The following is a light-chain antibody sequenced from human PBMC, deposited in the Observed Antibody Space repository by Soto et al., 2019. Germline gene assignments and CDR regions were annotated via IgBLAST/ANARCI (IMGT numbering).Light chain of an antibody. CDR2: DAS. V-gene: IGKV1-33*01. J-gene: IGKJ2*01. Sequence: DIEMTQSPSSLSASVGDRVTITCQASQDIRKFLNWVQQRPGAAPKLLIYDASNLETGVPSRFSAGGSGTHVTFTITSLQPEDTGTYVCQQYDNLPYTFAQGTKVEI. CDR1: QDIRKF. CDR3: QQYDNLPYT.